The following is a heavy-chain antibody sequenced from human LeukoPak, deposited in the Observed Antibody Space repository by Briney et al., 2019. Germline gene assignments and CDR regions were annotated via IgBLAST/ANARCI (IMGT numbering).Heavy chain of an antibody. CDR1: GGSFSSYY. D-gene: IGHD3-22*01. J-gene: IGHJ3*02. CDR2: IYTSGST. V-gene: IGHV4-4*07. Sequence: SETLSLTCTVSGGSFSSYYWSWIRQPAGKGLEWIGRIYTSGSTNYNPSLKSRVTMSVDTSKNQFSLKLSSVTAADTAVYYCARAYYYDSSGYYSRGFAFDIWGQGTMVTVSS. CDR3: ARAYYYDSSGYYSRGFAFDI.